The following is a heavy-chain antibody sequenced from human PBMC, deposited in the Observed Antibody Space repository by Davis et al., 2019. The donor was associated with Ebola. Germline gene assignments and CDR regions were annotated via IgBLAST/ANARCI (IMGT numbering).Heavy chain of an antibody. CDR1: GGTFSSYA. CDR3: ARATVVTPFDY. J-gene: IGHJ4*02. V-gene: IGHV1-69*13. Sequence: SVKVSCKASGGTFSSYAISWVRPAPGQGLEWRGGFVPIFGRANYAHKFQGRVTINAEESTSTAYMELSSLRSEDTAVYYCARATVVTPFDYWGQGTLVTVSS. D-gene: IGHD4-23*01. CDR2: FVPIFGRA.